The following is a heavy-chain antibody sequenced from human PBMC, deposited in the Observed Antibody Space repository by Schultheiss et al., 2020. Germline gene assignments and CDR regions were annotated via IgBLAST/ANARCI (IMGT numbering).Heavy chain of an antibody. CDR1: GGSISSGGYY. CDR2: IFHSGNT. D-gene: IGHD3-10*01. Sequence: SETLSLTCAVSGGSISSGGYYWSWIRQHPGKGLEWIAYIFHSGNTYYNPSLKSRVNISVDTSKNQFSLKLSSVTAADTAVYYCARGSSLLWFGELGWFDPWGQGTLVTVYS. V-gene: IGHV4-31*11. CDR3: ARGSSLLWFGELGWFDP. J-gene: IGHJ5*02.